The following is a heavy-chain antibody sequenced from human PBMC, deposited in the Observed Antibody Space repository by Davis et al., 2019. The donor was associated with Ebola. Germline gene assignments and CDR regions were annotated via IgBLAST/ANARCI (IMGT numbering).Heavy chain of an antibody. CDR1: GFIFSDYY. CDR3: ARGAAPNP. V-gene: IGHV3-11*06. CDR2: ISNNGRHI. D-gene: IGHD6-13*01. J-gene: IGHJ5*02. Sequence: GESLKISCATSGFIFSDYYMSWLRQAPGKGLELISIISNNGRHINYAESVKGRFTTSRDNTKNSLYLQLDSLRDEDTAIYYCARGAAPNPWGQGTRVTVAS.